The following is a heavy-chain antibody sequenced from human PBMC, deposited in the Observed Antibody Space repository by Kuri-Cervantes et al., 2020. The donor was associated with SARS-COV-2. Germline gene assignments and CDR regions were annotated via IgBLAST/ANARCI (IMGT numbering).Heavy chain of an antibody. CDR3: ARENWNYFDY. V-gene: IGHV4-59*12. Sequence: SETLSLTCTVSGGSISTYYWSWIRQPPGKGLEWIGYIYYSGSTNYNPSLKSRVTISVDTSKNQFSLKLSSVTAADTAVYYYARENWNYFDYWGQGTLVTVSS. J-gene: IGHJ4*02. CDR1: GGSISTYY. CDR2: IYYSGST. D-gene: IGHD1-1*01.